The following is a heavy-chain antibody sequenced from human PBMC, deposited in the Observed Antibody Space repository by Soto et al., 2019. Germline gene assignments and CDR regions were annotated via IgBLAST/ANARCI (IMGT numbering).Heavy chain of an antibody. D-gene: IGHD3-22*01. J-gene: IGHJ5*02. CDR1: GYSFTSYR. CDR2: IYPGDPDT. Sequence: GASLKISCKGSGYSFTSYRIGWVRQMPGKGLEWMGIIYPGDPDTRYGPSFQGQVTSSADKSISTAYLQWSSLKASDTAMYYCARMGPNSSGYLGWFDPWGQGTLVTVSS. CDR3: ARMGPNSSGYLGWFDP. V-gene: IGHV5-51*01.